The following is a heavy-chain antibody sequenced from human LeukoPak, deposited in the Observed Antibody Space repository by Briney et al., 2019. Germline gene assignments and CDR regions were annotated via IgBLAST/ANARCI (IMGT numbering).Heavy chain of an antibody. V-gene: IGHV1-3*01. CDR2: INAGNGNT. D-gene: IGHD6-13*01. J-gene: IGHJ5*02. CDR1: GYTFTSYA. CDR3: ARDVAPAKKGIAAAGTSSHGWFDP. Sequence: ASVKVSCKASGYTFTSYAMHWVRQAPGQRLEWMGWINAGNGNTKYSQKFQGRVTITRDTSASTAYMELSSLRSEDTAVYYCARDVAPAKKGIAAAGTSSHGWFDPWGQGTLVTVSS.